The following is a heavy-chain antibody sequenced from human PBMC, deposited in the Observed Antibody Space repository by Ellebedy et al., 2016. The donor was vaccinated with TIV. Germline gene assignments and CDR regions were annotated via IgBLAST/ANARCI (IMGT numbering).Heavy chain of an antibody. CDR1: GGSFSNYY. V-gene: IGHV4-34*01. D-gene: IGHD3-3*01. CDR2: INHSGST. Sequence: MPSETLSLTCAVYGGSFSNYYWSWIRQSPGKGLEWIVEINHSGSTNYNPSLKSRVTISVDTSKNQFSLKLSSVTAADTAVYYCASRELRFLEWLMGYYYYGMDVWGQGTTVTVSS. J-gene: IGHJ6*02. CDR3: ASRELRFLEWLMGYYYYGMDV.